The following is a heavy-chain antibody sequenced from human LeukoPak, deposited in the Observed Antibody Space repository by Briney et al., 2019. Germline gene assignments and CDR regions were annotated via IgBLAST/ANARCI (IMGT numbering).Heavy chain of an antibody. CDR1: GYSISSGYY. V-gene: IGHV4-34*01. D-gene: IGHD3-22*01. CDR3: AKAAFYYDSGGH. CDR2: INHTGDT. Sequence: PSETLSLTCAVSGYSISSGYYWSWIRQSPGKGLEWIGEINHTGDTNYNPSLKSRVSISVDTSKNQFSLKLNSVTAADAAVYYCAKAAFYYDSGGHWGQGTLVTVSS. J-gene: IGHJ1*01.